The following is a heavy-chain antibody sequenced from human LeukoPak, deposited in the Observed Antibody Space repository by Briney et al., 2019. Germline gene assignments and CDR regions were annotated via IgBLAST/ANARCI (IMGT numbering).Heavy chain of an antibody. CDR2: IYYSGYT. J-gene: IGHJ3*02. CDR1: GASINSGGFF. Sequence: PSETLSLTCTVSGASINSGGFFWSWIRQHPGKGLEWIGHIYYSGYTYYNPSLTSRLAISLDTSKTQFSLRLSSVTAADTALYYCARVLGVITGHTFDIWGQGIMVTVSS. CDR3: ARVLGVITGHTFDI. D-gene: IGHD3-16*01. V-gene: IGHV4-31*03.